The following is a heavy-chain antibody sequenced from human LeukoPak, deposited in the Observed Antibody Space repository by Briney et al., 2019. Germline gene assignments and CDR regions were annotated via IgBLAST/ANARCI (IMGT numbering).Heavy chain of an antibody. J-gene: IGHJ4*02. CDR1: GGSISSSVYY. V-gene: IGHV4-39*01. CDR2: ILYNGGT. CDR3: ARRRIAVAGRVFDY. D-gene: IGHD6-19*01. Sequence: SETLSLTCTVSGGSISSSVYYWGWIRQPPGKGLEWIGSILYNGGTFYNPSLKSRVTISVDTSKNQFSLKLSSVTAADTAVYYCARRRIAVAGRVFDYWGQGTLVTVSS.